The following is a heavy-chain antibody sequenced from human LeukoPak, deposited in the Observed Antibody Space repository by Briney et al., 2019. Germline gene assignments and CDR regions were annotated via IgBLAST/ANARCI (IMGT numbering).Heavy chain of an antibody. V-gene: IGHV3-30-3*01. D-gene: IGHD1-14*01. Sequence: GGSLRLSCAASGFTVSSNYMSWVRQAPGKGLEWVAFISYDGSDIYYADSVKGRFTISRDNSKNTLYLQMNSLRVEDTAVYFCARDQPGTYTLSDAWGQGTLVTVSS. CDR3: ARDQPGTYTLSDA. CDR1: GFTVSSNY. J-gene: IGHJ5*02. CDR2: ISYDGSDI.